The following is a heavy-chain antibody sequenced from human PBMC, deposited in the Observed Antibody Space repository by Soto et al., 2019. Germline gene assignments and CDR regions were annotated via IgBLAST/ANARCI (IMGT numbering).Heavy chain of an antibody. CDR1: GYTFTSYD. J-gene: IGHJ4*02. Sequence: ASVKVSCKASGYTFTSYDINWVRQATGQGLEWMGWMNPNSGNTGYAQKFQGRVTMTRNTSISTAYMELSSLRSEDTAVYYCARQGYSSSGYCYYFDYWGQGTLVTVSS. CDR3: ARQGYSSSGYCYYFDY. CDR2: MNPNSGNT. D-gene: IGHD6-13*01. V-gene: IGHV1-8*01.